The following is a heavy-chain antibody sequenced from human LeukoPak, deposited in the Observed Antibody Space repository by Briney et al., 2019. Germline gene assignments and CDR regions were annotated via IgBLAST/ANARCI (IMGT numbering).Heavy chain of an antibody. CDR2: IKQDGSEK. J-gene: IGHJ4*02. Sequence: PGGSLRLSCAASGFTCSSYWMSWVRQAPGKGREWVANIKQDGSEKYYVDSVKGRFTISRGNAKNSLYLQMNSLRAEDTAVYFCARGQTTVTNWGQGTLVTVSS. CDR1: GFTCSSYW. CDR3: ARGQTTVTN. V-gene: IGHV3-7*03. D-gene: IGHD4-17*01.